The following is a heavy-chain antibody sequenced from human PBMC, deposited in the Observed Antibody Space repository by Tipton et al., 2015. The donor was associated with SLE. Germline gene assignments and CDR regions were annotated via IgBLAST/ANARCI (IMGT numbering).Heavy chain of an antibody. Sequence: GSLRLSCAASGFTFVDYGVNWVRQAPGKGLEWVSTINWSGGRAGYADSVKGRFTISRDNAKNSLYLQISSLRAEDTAVYYCARDFGAAGSTNAFDVWGQGTVVTVSS. CDR1: GFTFVDYG. J-gene: IGHJ3*01. D-gene: IGHD2-8*01. CDR3: ARDFGAAGSTNAFDV. V-gene: IGHV3-20*04. CDR2: INWSGGRA.